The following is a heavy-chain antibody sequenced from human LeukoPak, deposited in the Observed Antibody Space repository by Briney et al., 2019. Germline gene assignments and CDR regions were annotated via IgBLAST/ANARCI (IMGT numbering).Heavy chain of an antibody. J-gene: IGHJ4*02. CDR1: GFTFSSYN. V-gene: IGHV3-21*01. Sequence: GGCLRLSCAASGFTFSSYNMNWVRQAPGKGLEWVSSITSSSGYMYYADSVKGRFTISRDNAKNSLYLQMNSLRAEDTAVYYCARDPGPYGGDHWGQGTLVTVSS. CDR3: ARDPGPYGGDH. D-gene: IGHD4/OR15-4a*01. CDR2: ITSSSGYM.